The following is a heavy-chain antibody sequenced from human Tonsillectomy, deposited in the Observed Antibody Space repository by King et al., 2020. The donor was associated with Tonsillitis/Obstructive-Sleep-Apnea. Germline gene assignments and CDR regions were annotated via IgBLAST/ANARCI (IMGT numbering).Heavy chain of an antibody. D-gene: IGHD2-2*01. CDR2: ISWDGDST. J-gene: IGHJ6*03. CDR3: ARSMSYYYYIDV. CDR1: GFTFDAYT. V-gene: IGHV3-43*01. Sequence: VQLVESGGVVVQPGGSLRLSCAASGFTFDAYTMHWVRQAPGKGLEWVSLISWDGDSTYYADSVKGRFTISRDNSKNSLYLQMNSLRTEDTALYYSARSMSYYYYIDVWGKGTTVTVSS.